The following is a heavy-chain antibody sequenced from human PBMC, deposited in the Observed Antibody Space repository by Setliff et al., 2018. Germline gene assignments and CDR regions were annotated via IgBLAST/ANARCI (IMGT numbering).Heavy chain of an antibody. D-gene: IGHD3-22*01. Sequence: SVKVSCKASGGTFSSYAISWVRQAPGQGLEWMGGIIPIFGTANYAQKFQGRVTITTDESTSTAYMELSSLRTEDTAVYYCARGYYDSYARYYVVGDYWGQGTPVTVSS. J-gene: IGHJ4*02. CDR3: ARGYYDSYARYYVVGDY. CDR2: IIPIFGTA. CDR1: GGTFSSYA. V-gene: IGHV1-69*05.